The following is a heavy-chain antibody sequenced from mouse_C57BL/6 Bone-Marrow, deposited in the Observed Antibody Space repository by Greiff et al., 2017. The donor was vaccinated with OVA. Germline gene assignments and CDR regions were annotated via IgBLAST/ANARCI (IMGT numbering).Heavy chain of an antibody. V-gene: IGHV1-9*01. CDR2: ILPGSGST. J-gene: IGHJ3*01. Sequence: VHLVESGAELMKPGASVKLSCKATGYTFTGYWLEWVKQRPGHGLEWIGEILPGSGSTNYNEKFKGKATFTADTSSNTAYMQLSSLTTEDSAIYYCAREGDYYGSSPAWFAYWGQGTLVTVSA. CDR3: AREGDYYGSSPAWFAY. D-gene: IGHD1-1*01. CDR1: GYTFTGYW.